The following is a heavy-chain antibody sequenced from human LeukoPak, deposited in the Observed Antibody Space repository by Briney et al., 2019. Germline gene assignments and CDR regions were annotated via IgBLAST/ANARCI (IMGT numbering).Heavy chain of an antibody. D-gene: IGHD5-18*01. V-gene: IGHV1-46*01. CDR1: GYTFTSYY. J-gene: IGHJ4*02. CDR2: INPSGGST. Sequence: ASVKVSCKASGYTFTSYYMRWVRRAPGQGLEWMGIINPSGGSTSYAQKFQGRVTMTRDTSTSTVYMELSSLRSEDTAVYYCAKTAMVTAFGIYWGQGTLVTVSS. CDR3: AKTAMVTAFGIY.